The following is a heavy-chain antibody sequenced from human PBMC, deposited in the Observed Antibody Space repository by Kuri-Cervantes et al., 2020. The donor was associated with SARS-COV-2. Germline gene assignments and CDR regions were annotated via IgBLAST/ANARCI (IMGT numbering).Heavy chain of an antibody. V-gene: IGHV4-39*07. CDR3: ARDRERLPWLGELSYASNYYYGMDV. CDR1: GGSISSSMYY. Sequence: CTVPGGSISSSMYYWGWIRQPPGKGLEWIGSIYYSGSTYYNPSLKSRVTISVDTSKNQFSLKLSCVTAADTAVYYWARDRERLPWLGELSYASNYYYGMDVWGQGTTVTVSS. D-gene: IGHD3-10*01. CDR2: IYYSGST. J-gene: IGHJ6*02.